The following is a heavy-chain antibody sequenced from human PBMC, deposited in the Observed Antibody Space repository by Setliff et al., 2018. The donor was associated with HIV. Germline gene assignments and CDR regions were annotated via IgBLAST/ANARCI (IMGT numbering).Heavy chain of an antibody. J-gene: IGHJ4*02. CDR2: IYHSGIT. CDR1: GGSISSGSYY. V-gene: IGHV4-61*10. CDR3: ARIAWKQGAVGSFCDY. D-gene: IGHD3-10*01. Sequence: PSVTLSLTCTVSGGSISSGSYYWRWLRQPAGKGLEWIGYIYHSGITSYNPSLKSRVTMSMDMSKTLFSLNLSSVTAADSAVYYCARIAWKQGAVGSFCDYWGQGGLVTVSS.